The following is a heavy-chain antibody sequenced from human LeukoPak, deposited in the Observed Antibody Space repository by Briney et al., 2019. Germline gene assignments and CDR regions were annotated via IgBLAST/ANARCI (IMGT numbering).Heavy chain of an antibody. J-gene: IGHJ3*02. CDR2: IYYSGST. V-gene: IGHV4-39*07. CDR3: ARTESIDYYDSSGYYYNAFDI. CDR1: GGSISSSSYY. Sequence: SDTLSLTCTVSGGSISSSSYYWGWIRQPPGKGLEWIGSIYYSGSTYYNPSLNSRVTISVDTSKNQFSLKLSSVTAADTAVYYCARTESIDYYDSSGYYYNAFDIWGQGTMVTVSS. D-gene: IGHD3-22*01.